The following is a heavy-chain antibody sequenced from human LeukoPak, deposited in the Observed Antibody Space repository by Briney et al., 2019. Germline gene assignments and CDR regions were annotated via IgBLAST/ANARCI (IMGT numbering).Heavy chain of an antibody. J-gene: IGHJ4*02. CDR3: ASDRWDY. CDR2: ISYDGSNK. Sequence: GRSLRLSCAASGFTFSSYAMHWVRQAPGKGLEWVAVISYDGSNKYYADSVKGRFTISRDNSKNTLYLQMNSLRAKDTAVYYCASDRWDYWGQGTLVTVSS. CDR1: GFTFSSYA. V-gene: IGHV3-30-3*01.